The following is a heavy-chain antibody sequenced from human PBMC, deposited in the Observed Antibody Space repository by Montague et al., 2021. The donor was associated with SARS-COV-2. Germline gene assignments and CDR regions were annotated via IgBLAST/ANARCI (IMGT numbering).Heavy chain of an antibody. J-gene: IGHJ4*02. D-gene: IGHD3-10*01. CDR2: IYYSGST. V-gene: IGHV4-39*01. Sequence: SETLSLTCTVSGGSISSSSYYWGWIRQPPGKGLEWIGSIYYSGSTYYNPSLKSRVTISVDTSKNQFSLKLSSVTAADTAVYYCARREDYFGAGCYSNWGQGTLVTVSS. CDR3: ARREDYFGAGCYSN. CDR1: GGSISSSSYY.